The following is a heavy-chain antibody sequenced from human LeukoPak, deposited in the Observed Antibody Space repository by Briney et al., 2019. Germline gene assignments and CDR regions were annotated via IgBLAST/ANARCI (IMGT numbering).Heavy chain of an antibody. Sequence: KPSETLSLTCTVSGGSISSYYWSWIRQPPGKGLEWIGYIYYSGSTNYNPSLKSRVTISVDTSKNQFSLKLGSVTAADTAVYYCAREEYGCSSTSCSGADYWGQGTLVTVSS. CDR2: IYYSGST. CDR1: GGSISSYY. V-gene: IGHV4-59*12. D-gene: IGHD2-2*01. CDR3: AREEYGCSSTSCSGADY. J-gene: IGHJ4*02.